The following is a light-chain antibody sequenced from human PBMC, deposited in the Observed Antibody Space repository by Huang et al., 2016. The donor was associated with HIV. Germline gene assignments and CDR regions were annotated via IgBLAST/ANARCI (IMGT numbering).Light chain of an antibody. J-gene: IGKJ1*01. CDR1: LAIINS. V-gene: IGKV1-NL1*01. CDR2: GAS. Sequence: DIQMTQSPSSLSASIGDKVTITCRASLAIINSLAWYQHQPGKAPKRLLDGASNLEGGVPSRFSGSGSGTDYPLTIRSLQPEDFATYYCQQYYTSPWTFGQGTRVEIK. CDR3: QQYYTSPWT.